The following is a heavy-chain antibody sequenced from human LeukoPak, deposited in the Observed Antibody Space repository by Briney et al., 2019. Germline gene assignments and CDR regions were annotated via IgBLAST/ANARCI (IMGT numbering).Heavy chain of an antibody. CDR1: GGSFSGYY. CDR2: INHGGST. CDR3: ARGCPGY. J-gene: IGHJ4*02. Sequence: SETLPLTCAVYGGSFSGYYWPWIRQPPGKGLEWIGQINHGGSTTYNPSLKSRVTISVDTSKNQFSLKLTSVTTADTAVYYCARGCPGYWGQGTLVTVSS. V-gene: IGHV4-34*01.